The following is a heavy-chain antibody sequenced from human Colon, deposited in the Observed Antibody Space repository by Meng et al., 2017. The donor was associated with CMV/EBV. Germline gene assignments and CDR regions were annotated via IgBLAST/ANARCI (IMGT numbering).Heavy chain of an antibody. V-gene: IGHV3-7*01. J-gene: IGHJ6*02. Sequence: GESLKISCAASGFTFSSYWMSWVRQAPGKGLEWVANIKQDGSEKYYVDSVKGRFTISRDNAKNSLYLQMNSLRAEDTAVYYCARVAAHYYYGMDVWGQGTTVTVSS. CDR1: GFTFSSYW. D-gene: IGHD6-13*01. CDR3: ARVAAHYYYGMDV. CDR2: IKQDGSEK.